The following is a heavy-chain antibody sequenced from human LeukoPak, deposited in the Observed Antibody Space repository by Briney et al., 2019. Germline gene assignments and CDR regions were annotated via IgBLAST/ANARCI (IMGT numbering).Heavy chain of an antibody. Sequence: GGSLRPSCAASGFTFSNAWMSWVRQAPGKGLEWVGRIKSKTDGGTTDYAAPVKGRFTISRDDSKNTLYLQMNSLKTEDTAVYYCTTGWPPIPSDYWGQGTLVTVSS. D-gene: IGHD2-21*01. J-gene: IGHJ4*02. CDR3: TTGWPPIPSDY. CDR2: IKSKTDGGTT. V-gene: IGHV3-15*01. CDR1: GFTFSNAW.